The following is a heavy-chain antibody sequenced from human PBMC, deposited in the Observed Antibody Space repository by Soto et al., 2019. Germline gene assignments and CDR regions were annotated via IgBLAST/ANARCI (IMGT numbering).Heavy chain of an antibody. J-gene: IGHJ4*02. CDR2: IYWDDDK. CDR1: GFSLSTSGVG. CDR3: AHNEGGATDY. Sequence: QITLKESGPTLVKPTQTLTLTCTFSGFSLSTSGVGVGWIRQPPGKALEWLALIYWDDDKRYSPSLKSRLTITKDPPKNQVVLNITNMGPVDTAPYYCAHNEGGATDYRGQGTLVTVSS. V-gene: IGHV2-5*02. D-gene: IGHD1-26*01.